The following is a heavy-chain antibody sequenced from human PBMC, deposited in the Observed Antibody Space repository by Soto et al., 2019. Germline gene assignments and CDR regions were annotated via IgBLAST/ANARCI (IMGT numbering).Heavy chain of an antibody. V-gene: IGHV1-2*02. CDR2: INPNTGGT. J-gene: IGHJ4*02. CDR1: GYTFTGYY. CDR3: ARGDSSTWYDY. Sequence: ASVKVSFKASGYTFTGYYINWVRQAPGQGLEWMGWINPNTGGTHFAQRFQGRVTMTRDTSISTAYMELSRLRSDDTAVYYCARGDSSTWYDYWGQGTLVTVSS. D-gene: IGHD6-13*01.